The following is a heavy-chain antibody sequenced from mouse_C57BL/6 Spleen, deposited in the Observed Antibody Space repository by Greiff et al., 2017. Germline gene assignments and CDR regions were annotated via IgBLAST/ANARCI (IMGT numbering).Heavy chain of an antibody. Sequence: QVQLQQPGAELVRPGTSVKLSCKASGYTFTSYWMHWVKQRPGQGLEWIGVIDPSDSYTNYNQKFKGKATLTVDTSSSTAYMQLSSLTSEDSAVYYGARGGYYYGSSHWYVDVWGTGTTVTVSS. V-gene: IGHV1-59*01. CDR1: GYTFTSYW. CDR2: IDPSDSYT. D-gene: IGHD1-1*01. CDR3: ARGGYYYGSSHWYVDV. J-gene: IGHJ1*03.